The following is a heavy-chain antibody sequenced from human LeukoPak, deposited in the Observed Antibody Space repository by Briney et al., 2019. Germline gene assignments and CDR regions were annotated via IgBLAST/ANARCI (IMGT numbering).Heavy chain of an antibody. CDR2: IAYDGSNT. CDR1: GLTFSSYV. J-gene: IGHJ4*02. Sequence: GRSLRLSCAASGLTFSSYVMHWVRQAPGKGLEWVAVIAYDGSNTNYADSVKGRFTISRDNSKNTLYLQMNSLRAEDTAVYYCARDLTKSSGRVGGYWGQGTLVTVSS. CDR3: ARDLTKSSGRVGGY. V-gene: IGHV3-30*04. D-gene: IGHD4-23*01.